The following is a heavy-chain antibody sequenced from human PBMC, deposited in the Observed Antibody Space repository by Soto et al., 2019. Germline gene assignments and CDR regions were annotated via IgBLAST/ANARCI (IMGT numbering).Heavy chain of an antibody. CDR2: IKQDGSEK. D-gene: IGHD3-10*01. Sequence: GGSLRLSCAASGFTFSSYWMSWVRQAPGKGLEWVANIKQDGSEKYYVDSVNGRFTISRDNAKNVLYLQMNSLRAEDMAVYYCAGAPGGEYGLFMSCYYYGMDVWGQGTTVTVSS. CDR3: AGAPGGEYGLFMSCYYYGMDV. CDR1: GFTFSSYW. J-gene: IGHJ6*02. V-gene: IGHV3-7*05.